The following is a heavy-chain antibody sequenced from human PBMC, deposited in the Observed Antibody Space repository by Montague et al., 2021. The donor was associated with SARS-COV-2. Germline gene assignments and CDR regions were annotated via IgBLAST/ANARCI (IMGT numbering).Heavy chain of an antibody. CDR1: GGSISSGSYY. D-gene: IGHD2-21*01. CDR3: ARARTSLIVVVNEFDY. J-gene: IGHJ4*02. Sequence: TLSLTCTVSGGSISSGSYYWSWIRQHPGKGLEWIGYIYYSRSXYYNPSLKSRVTISVDTSKNQFSLRLSSVTAADTAVYYCARARTSLIVVVNEFDYWGQGTLVTVSS. V-gene: IGHV4-31*03. CDR2: IYYSRSX.